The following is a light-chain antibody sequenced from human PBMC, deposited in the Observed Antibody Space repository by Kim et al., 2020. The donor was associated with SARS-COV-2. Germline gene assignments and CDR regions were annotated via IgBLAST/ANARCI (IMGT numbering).Light chain of an antibody. Sequence: SYELTQPPSVSVSPGQTASITCSGDKLGDKYACWYQQKPGQSPVLVIYQDSKRPSGIPERFSGSNSGNTATLTISGTQAMDEADYYCQAWDSSTAVVFGTVTKVTVL. CDR3: QAWDSSTAVV. CDR2: QDS. J-gene: IGLJ1*01. V-gene: IGLV3-1*01. CDR1: KLGDKY.